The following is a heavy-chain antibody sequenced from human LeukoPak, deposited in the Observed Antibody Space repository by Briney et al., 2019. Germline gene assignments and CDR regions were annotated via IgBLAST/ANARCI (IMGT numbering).Heavy chain of an antibody. J-gene: IGHJ4*02. Sequence: ASVKVSCKASGYTFTSYGISWVRQAPGQGLEWMGWISAYNGNTNYAQKLQGRVTMTTDTSTSTAYMELSSLRSEDTAVYYCARDREPRGYSYRGGGFDYWGQGTLVTVSS. D-gene: IGHD5-18*01. CDR3: ARDREPRGYSYRGGGFDY. V-gene: IGHV1-18*01. CDR1: GYTFTSYG. CDR2: ISAYNGNT.